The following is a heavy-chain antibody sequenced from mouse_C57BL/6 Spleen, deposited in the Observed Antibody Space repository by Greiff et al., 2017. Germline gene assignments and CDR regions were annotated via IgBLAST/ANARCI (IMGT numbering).Heavy chain of an antibody. J-gene: IGHJ4*01. CDR3: ARLGYYGSSPAMDY. D-gene: IGHD1-1*01. Sequence: VKLQESGPELVKPGASVKISCKASGYAFSSSWMNWVKQRPGKGLEWIGRIYPGDGDTNYNGKFKGKATLTADKSSSTAYMQLSSLTSEDSAVYFCARLGYYGSSPAMDYWGQGTSVTVSS. CDR2: IYPGDGDT. CDR1: GYAFSSSW. V-gene: IGHV1-82*01.